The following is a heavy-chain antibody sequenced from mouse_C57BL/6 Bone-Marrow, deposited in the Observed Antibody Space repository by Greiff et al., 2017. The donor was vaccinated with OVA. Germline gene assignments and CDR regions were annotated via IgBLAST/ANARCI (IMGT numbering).Heavy chain of an antibody. V-gene: IGHV1-54*01. CDR3: ARCHFDY. Sequence: QVQLKQSGAELVRPGTSVKVSCKASGYAFTNYLIEWVKQRPGQGLEWIGVINPGSGGTNYNEKFKGKATMTEAKSSRHSYMQLSSLTSEDSAVYFFARCHFDYWGQGTTLTVSS. D-gene: IGHD6-1*01. J-gene: IGHJ2*01. CDR2: INPGSGGT. CDR1: GYAFTNYL.